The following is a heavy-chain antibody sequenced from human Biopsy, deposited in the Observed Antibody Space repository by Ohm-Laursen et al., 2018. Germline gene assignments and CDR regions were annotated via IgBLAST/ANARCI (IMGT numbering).Heavy chain of an antibody. Sequence: GSLRLSCAAFGFTFSSSWMHWVRQAPGKGLEWVSRFNSDGTDTTYADSVKGRFTISRDNAKNTLYLQMNSLRVEDTAVYYCAKAGRGYIDYWGQGTLVIVSS. V-gene: IGHV3-74*01. CDR1: GFTFSSSW. CDR2: FNSDGTDT. D-gene: IGHD5-18*01. CDR3: AKAGRGYIDY. J-gene: IGHJ4*02.